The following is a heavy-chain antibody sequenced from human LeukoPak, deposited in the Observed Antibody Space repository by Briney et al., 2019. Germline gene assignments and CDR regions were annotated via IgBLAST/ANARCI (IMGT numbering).Heavy chain of an antibody. CDR2: IYYTGKT. Sequence: SETLSLTCAVSGGSISRHYWSWIRQPPGKGLEWIGYIYYTGKTYYSPSLHSRVTMSVDTSNNHFSLRLTSMTAADTAVYYCARLVNNDSSDDADTFDMWGQGTMVTVSS. D-gene: IGHD3-22*01. V-gene: IGHV4-59*11. J-gene: IGHJ3*02. CDR3: ARLVNNDSSDDADTFDM. CDR1: GGSISRHY.